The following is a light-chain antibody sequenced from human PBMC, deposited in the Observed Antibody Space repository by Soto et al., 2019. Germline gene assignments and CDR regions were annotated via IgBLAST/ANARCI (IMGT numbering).Light chain of an antibody. CDR1: SSNIGSNP. CDR3: AVWDGSLSGPNTV. CDR2: RNN. V-gene: IGLV1-47*01. Sequence: QSVLTQPPSASGTPGQRVTVSCSGSSSNIGSNPVNWYQQVPGAAPRLLIYRNNQRPSGVPDRISGSKSGTSASLDISGLRSEDEGDYYCAVWDGSLSGPNTVFGTGTKLTVL. J-gene: IGLJ1*01.